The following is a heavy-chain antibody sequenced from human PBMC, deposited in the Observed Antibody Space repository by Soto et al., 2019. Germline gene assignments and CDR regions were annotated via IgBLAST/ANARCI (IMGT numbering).Heavy chain of an antibody. CDR1: GGTFSSYA. CDR3: ARGSPMVRGVIITLEN. D-gene: IGHD3-10*01. V-gene: IGHV1-69*01. CDR2: IIPIFGTA. Sequence: QVQLVQSGAEVKKPGSSVKVSCKASGGTFSSYAISWVRQAPGQGLEWMGGIIPIFGTANYAQKFQGRVTITAGESTSTAYMELSRLRSEDTAVYYCARGSPMVRGVIITLENWGQGTLVTVSS. J-gene: IGHJ4*02.